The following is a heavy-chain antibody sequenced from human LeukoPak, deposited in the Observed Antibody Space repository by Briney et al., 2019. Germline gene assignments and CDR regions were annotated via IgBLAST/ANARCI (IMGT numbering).Heavy chain of an antibody. CDR3: ARGWDNSGQIPLSY. V-gene: IGHV1-69*13. Sequence: SVKVSCKASGYTFTSYGISWVRQAPGQGLEWMGGIIPIFGTGNYAQKFQGRVTISADESTTTAYMELRNLRSEDTAVYYCARGWDNSGQIPLSYWGQGTLVTVSS. CDR2: IIPIFGTG. J-gene: IGHJ4*02. D-gene: IGHD3-22*01. CDR1: GYTFTSYG.